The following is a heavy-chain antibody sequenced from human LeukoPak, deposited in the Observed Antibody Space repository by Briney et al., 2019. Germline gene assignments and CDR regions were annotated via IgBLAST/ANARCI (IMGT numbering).Heavy chain of an antibody. CDR3: TRKITGTLLWGNWFDP. J-gene: IGHJ5*02. D-gene: IGHD1-20*01. CDR2: INWNGDAT. CDR1: GFTFSSYS. V-gene: IGHV3-20*04. Sequence: RAGGSLRLSCAASGFTFSSYSMNWVRQAPGKGLEWVAGINWNGDATRYIDSVKGRFTISRDDSKSIAYLQMNSLKTEDTAVYYCTRKITGTLLWGNWFDPWGQGTLVTVSS.